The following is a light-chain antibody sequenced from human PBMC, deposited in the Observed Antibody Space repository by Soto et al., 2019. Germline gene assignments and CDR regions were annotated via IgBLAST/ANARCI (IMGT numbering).Light chain of an antibody. CDR1: QGITSW. CDR2: AAS. J-gene: IGKJ4*01. V-gene: IGKV1-12*01. CDR3: QQTSSLPLT. Sequence: DLQMTQSPSSVSASVGDRVTITCRASQGITSWLAWYQQKPGRAPKLLIYAASSLQSGVPSRFRGSGSGRDFTLNISSLQPEDFATYLCQQTSSLPLTFGGGTKVEIK.